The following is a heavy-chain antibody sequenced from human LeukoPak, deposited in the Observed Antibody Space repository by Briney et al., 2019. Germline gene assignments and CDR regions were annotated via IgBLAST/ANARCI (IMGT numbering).Heavy chain of an antibody. CDR3: AKVGLLEGYSSSWYPNRHPGDIRDYYYYYYMDV. CDR2: ISGTGGGT. J-gene: IGHJ6*03. D-gene: IGHD6-13*01. V-gene: IGHV3-23*01. CDR1: GFTFSSYA. Sequence: PGGSLRLSCAASGFTFSSYAMSWVRQAPGKGLEWVSTISGTGGGTYYADSVKGRFTISRDNSKNTLYLQMNSLRAEDTAVYYCAKVGLLEGYSSSWYPNRHPGDIRDYYYYYYMDVWGKGTTVTVSS.